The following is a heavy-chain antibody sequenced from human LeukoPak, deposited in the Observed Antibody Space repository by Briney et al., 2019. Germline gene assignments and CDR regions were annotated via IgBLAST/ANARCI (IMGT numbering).Heavy chain of an antibody. CDR3: AKDNRRHYTSGPNPDSLH. CDR1: GFIFNNYA. Sequence: QPGGSLRLSCAGSGFIFNNYAMHWVRQPPGKGLERVSGISWNSGTIDYADSVRGRFTISRDNAKNSLYLQMDSLRVEDTAYYYCAKDNRRHYTSGPNPDSLHWGQGALVTVSS. CDR2: ISWNSGTI. V-gene: IGHV3-9*01. D-gene: IGHD6-19*01. J-gene: IGHJ4*02.